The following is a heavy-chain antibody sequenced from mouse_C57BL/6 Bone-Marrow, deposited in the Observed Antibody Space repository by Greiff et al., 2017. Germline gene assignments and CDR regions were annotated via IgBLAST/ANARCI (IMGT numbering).Heavy chain of an antibody. Sequence: QVQLQQPGAELVKPGASVKLSCKASGYTFTSYWMQWVKQRPGQGLEWIGEIDPSDSYTNYNQKFKGKATLTVDTSSSTAYMQLSSLTSEDSAVYYCARPDYGAWFAYWGQGTLVTASA. CDR1: GYTFTSYW. V-gene: IGHV1-50*01. J-gene: IGHJ3*01. CDR2: IDPSDSYT. D-gene: IGHD1-1*01. CDR3: ARPDYGAWFAY.